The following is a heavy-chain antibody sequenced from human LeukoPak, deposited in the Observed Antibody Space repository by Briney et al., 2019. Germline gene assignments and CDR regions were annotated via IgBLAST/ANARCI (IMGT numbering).Heavy chain of an antibody. J-gene: IGHJ5*02. CDR2: IIPIFGTA. V-gene: IGHV1-69*05. D-gene: IGHD2-15*01. CDR3: ARALGYCSGGSCYSSWFDP. CDR1: GGTFSSYA. Sequence: SVKVSCKASGGTFSSYAISWVRQAPGQGLEWMGGIIPIFGTANYAQRFQGRVTITTDESTSTAYMELSSLRSEDTAVYYCARALGYCSGGSCYSSWFDPWGQGTLVTVSS.